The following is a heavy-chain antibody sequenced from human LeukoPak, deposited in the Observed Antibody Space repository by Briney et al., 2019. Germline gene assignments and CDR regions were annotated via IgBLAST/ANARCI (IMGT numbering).Heavy chain of an antibody. CDR2: IKQDGSEK. V-gene: IGHV3-7*01. D-gene: IGHD3-3*01. Sequence: PGGSLRLSCAASGVTFSNHRLSWVRQAPGKGLEWVANIKQDGSEKYYVDSVKGRFTVSRDNPKNSLYLQMNSLRAEDTAVYFCARLSDFWSGYYRDYWGQGTLVTVSS. J-gene: IGHJ4*02. CDR1: GVTFSNHR. CDR3: ARLSDFWSGYYRDY.